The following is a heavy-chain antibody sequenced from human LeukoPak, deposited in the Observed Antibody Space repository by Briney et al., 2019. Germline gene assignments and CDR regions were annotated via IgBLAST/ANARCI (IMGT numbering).Heavy chain of an antibody. V-gene: IGHV1-8*01. Sequence: ASVKVSCKASGYTFTSYDINWVRQATGQGLEWMGWMNPNSGNTGYAQKFQGRVTMTRSTSISTAYMELSSLRSEDTAVYYCARSVELQPYYYYGMDVWGQGTTVTVSS. J-gene: IGHJ6*02. CDR3: ARSVELQPYYYYGMDV. CDR1: GYTFTSYD. CDR2: MNPNSGNT. D-gene: IGHD6-13*01.